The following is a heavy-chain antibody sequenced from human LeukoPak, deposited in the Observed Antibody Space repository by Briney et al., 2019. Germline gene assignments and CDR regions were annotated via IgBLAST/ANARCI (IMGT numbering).Heavy chain of an antibody. CDR3: ACITIFGVVAFQH. CDR2: IYYSGST. V-gene: IGHV4-59*01. J-gene: IGHJ1*01. D-gene: IGHD3-3*01. CDR1: GGSIRSYY. Sequence: SETLSLTCTVSGGSIRSYYWSWIRQPPGKGLEWIGYIYYSGSTNYNPSLKSRVTISVDTSKNQFSLKLSSVTAADTAVYYCACITIFGVVAFQHWGQGTLVTVSS.